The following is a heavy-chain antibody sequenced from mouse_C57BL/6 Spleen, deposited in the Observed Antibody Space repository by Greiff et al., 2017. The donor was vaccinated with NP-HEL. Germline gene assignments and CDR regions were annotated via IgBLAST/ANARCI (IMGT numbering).Heavy chain of an antibody. J-gene: IGHJ3*01. CDR1: GYTFTDYE. V-gene: IGHV1-15*01. D-gene: IGHD4-1*01. CDR3: TRWEGAWFAY. Sequence: VQLQQSGAELVRPGASVTLSCKASGYTFTDYEMHWVKQTPVHGLEWIGAIDPETGGTAYNQKFKGKAILTADKSSSTAYMELRSLTSDDSAVYYCTRWEGAWFAYWGQGTLVTVSA. CDR2: IDPETGGT.